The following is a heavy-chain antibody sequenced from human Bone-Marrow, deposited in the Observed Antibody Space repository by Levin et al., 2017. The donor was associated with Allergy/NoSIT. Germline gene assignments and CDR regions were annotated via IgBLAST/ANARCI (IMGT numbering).Heavy chain of an antibody. J-gene: IGHJ3*02. D-gene: IGHD3-10*01. Sequence: GGSLRLSCAASGITFSSYWMYWVRQAPGKGLVYVSRINNDGSGTTYADSVKGRFTISRDNAKNTLYLQMNSLRAEDTAVYYCARGGGSHAFDIWGQGTMVTVSS. V-gene: IGHV3-74*01. CDR2: INNDGSGT. CDR1: GITFSSYW. CDR3: ARGGGSHAFDI.